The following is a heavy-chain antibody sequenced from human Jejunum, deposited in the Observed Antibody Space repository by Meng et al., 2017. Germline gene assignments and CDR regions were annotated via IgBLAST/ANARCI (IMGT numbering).Heavy chain of an antibody. CDR2: INHSGST. CDR3: ARGSIADRLSD. V-gene: IGHV4-34*01. J-gene: IGHJ4*02. Sequence: QGRVQQWGAGMLKPSETLSLTCTVYGGSFSGYYWSWIRQPPGKGLEWIGEINHSGSTSYNPSLKSRVTMSLDTSKNQFSLELSSVTAADTAVYYCARGSIADRLSDWGQGTLVTVSS. CDR1: GGSFSGYY. D-gene: IGHD6-6*01.